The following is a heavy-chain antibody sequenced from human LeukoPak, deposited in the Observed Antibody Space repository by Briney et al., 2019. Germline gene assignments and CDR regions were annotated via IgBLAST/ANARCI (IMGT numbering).Heavy chain of an antibody. CDR3: ARADFGWLFLTR. CDR2: ISHSGSP. J-gene: IGHJ4*02. Sequence: SETLSLTCTVSGDSIFSDTYYWTWIRQLPGKGLEWIGHISHSGSPYYNPSLKSRTSISLHTSKNEFSLNLNSVTAADTAVYHCARADFGWLFLTRWGQGALVTVSS. V-gene: IGHV4-31*03. D-gene: IGHD3-9*01. CDR1: GDSIFSDTYY.